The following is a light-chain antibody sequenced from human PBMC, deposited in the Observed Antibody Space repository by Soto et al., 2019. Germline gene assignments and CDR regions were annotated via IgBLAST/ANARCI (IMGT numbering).Light chain of an antibody. CDR2: RAS. CDR1: QTIYSN. CDR3: QQYQNLWT. V-gene: IGKV3-15*01. Sequence: IQMTQSPVTLSVSPGERATLSCRASQTIYSNVAWYQQRPGQAPRLLIYRASARATGIPARFSGSGSGTEFTLTIGSLQSEDSAVYYCQQYQNLWTFGQGTKVEIK. J-gene: IGKJ1*01.